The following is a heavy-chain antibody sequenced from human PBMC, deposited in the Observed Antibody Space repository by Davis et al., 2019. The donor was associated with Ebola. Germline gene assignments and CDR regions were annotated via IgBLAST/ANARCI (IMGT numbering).Heavy chain of an antibody. D-gene: IGHD3-16*01. Sequence: GGSLRLSCAASGFTFSSYSMNWVRQAPGKGLEWVSSISSSSSYIYYADSVKGRFTISRDNAKNSLYLQMNSLRAEDTAVYYCARGGGSYYYYGMDVWGQGTTVTVSS. J-gene: IGHJ6*02. CDR1: GFTFSSYS. V-gene: IGHV3-21*01. CDR2: ISSSSSYI. CDR3: ARGGGSYYYYGMDV.